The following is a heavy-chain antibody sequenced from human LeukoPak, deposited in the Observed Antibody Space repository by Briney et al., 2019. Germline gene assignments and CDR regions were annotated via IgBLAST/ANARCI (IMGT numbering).Heavy chain of an antibody. V-gene: IGHV4-59*01. CDR3: ARGEEPLYSSSWYPPFDY. J-gene: IGHJ4*02. CDR1: GGSISSYY. Sequence: SETLSLTCTVSGGSISSYYWSWIRQPPGKGLEWIGYIYYSGSTNYNPSLKSRVTISVDTSKYQFSLKLSSVTAADTAVYYCARGEEPLYSSSWYPPFDYWGQGTLVTVSS. CDR2: IYYSGST. D-gene: IGHD6-13*01.